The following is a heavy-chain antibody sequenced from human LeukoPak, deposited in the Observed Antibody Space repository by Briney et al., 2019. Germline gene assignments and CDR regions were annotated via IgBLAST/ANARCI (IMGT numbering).Heavy chain of an antibody. J-gene: IGHJ4*02. D-gene: IGHD6-19*01. Sequence: PGGSLRLSCAASGFTFSSYAMRWVRQAPGRGLEWVSGITGSGGSTYYADSVKGRFTISRDNSKNTLYLQMNSLRAEDTAVYYCAKDQYSSGWYFTYQFDYWGQGTLVTVSS. CDR1: GFTFSSYA. CDR3: AKDQYSSGWYFTYQFDY. V-gene: IGHV3-23*01. CDR2: ITGSGGST.